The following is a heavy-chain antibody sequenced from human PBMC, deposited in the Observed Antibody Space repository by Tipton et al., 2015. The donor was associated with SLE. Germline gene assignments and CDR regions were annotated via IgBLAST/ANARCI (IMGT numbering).Heavy chain of an antibody. CDR1: GFTVSSNY. Sequence: SLRLSCAASGFTVSSNYMSWVRQAPGKGLEWVSVIYSGGSTYYADSVKGRFTISRDNSKNTLFLQMNSLRAEDTAVYYCARDVVGATEGLDYWGQGTLVTVSS. J-gene: IGHJ4*02. CDR3: ARDVVGATEGLDY. D-gene: IGHD1-26*01. V-gene: IGHV3-53*05. CDR2: IYSGGST.